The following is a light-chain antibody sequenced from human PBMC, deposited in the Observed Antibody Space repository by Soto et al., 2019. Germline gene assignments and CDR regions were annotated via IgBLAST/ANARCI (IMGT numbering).Light chain of an antibody. J-gene: IGLJ2*01. CDR1: SGYAVNA. V-gene: IGLV4-69*02. CDR3: QAWDTGIYVI. CDR2: LNSDGSL. Sequence: QPVLTQSPSVSASLGASVKLTCTLSSGYAVNAIAWHQQQPGKGPRFLMKLNSDGSLNKGDELPDRFSGSSSGAERYLSISSLQSEDEGDYYCQAWDTGIYVIFGGGTKLTVL.